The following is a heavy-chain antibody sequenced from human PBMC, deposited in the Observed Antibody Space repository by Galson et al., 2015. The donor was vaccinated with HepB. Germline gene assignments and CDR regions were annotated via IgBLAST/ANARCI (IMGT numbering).Heavy chain of an antibody. CDR2: ISYDGSNK. Sequence: SLRLSCAASGFTFSSYAMHWVRQAPGKGLEWVAVISYDGSNKYYADSVKGRFTISRDNSKNTLYLQMNSLRAEDTAVYYCARRLRNSPDYWGQGTLVTVSS. D-gene: IGHD2-21*02. CDR3: ARRLRNSPDY. CDR1: GFTFSSYA. J-gene: IGHJ4*02. V-gene: IGHV3-30*04.